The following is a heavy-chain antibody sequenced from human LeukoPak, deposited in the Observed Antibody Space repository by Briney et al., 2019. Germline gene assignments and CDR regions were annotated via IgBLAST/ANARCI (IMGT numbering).Heavy chain of an antibody. J-gene: IGHJ6*02. V-gene: IGHV4-59*01. D-gene: IGHD5-18*01. CDR1: GGSISSYY. CDR2: IYYGGST. Sequence: PSETLSLTCTVSGGSISSYYWSWIRQPPGKGLEWIGYIYYGGSTNYNPSLKSRVTISVDTSKNQFSLKLSSVTAADTAVYYCASGMIRYSYGPYYYGMDVWGQGTTVTVSS. CDR3: ASGMIRYSYGPYYYGMDV.